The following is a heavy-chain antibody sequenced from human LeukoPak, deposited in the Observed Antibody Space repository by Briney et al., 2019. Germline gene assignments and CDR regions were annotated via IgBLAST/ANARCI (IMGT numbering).Heavy chain of an antibody. J-gene: IGHJ6*02. CDR1: GFTFSSYA. D-gene: IGHD3-10*01. CDR3: AKVGGKAMVRGVIISQYYYYGMDV. Sequence: LGGSLRLSCAASGFTFSSYAMSWVRQAPGKGLEWVSAISGSGGSTYYADSVKGRFTISRDNSKNTLYLQMNSLRAEDTAVYYCAKVGGKAMVRGVIISQYYYYGMDVWGQGTTVTVSS. V-gene: IGHV3-23*01. CDR2: ISGSGGST.